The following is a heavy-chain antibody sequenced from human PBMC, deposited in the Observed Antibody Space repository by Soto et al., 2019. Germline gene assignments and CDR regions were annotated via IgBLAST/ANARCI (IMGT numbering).Heavy chain of an antibody. D-gene: IGHD1-26*01. CDR2: IYYSGST. CDR3: ATQEVGGSYVYTFDP. CDR1: GGSITSSSYY. J-gene: IGHJ5*02. V-gene: IGHV4-39*01. Sequence: SETLSLTCTVSGGSITSSSYYWGWIRQPPGKGLEWIGSIYYSGSTYYNPSLKSRATISVDTSKNQFSLKLSSVTAADTAVYYCATQEVGGSYVYTFDPWGQGTLVT.